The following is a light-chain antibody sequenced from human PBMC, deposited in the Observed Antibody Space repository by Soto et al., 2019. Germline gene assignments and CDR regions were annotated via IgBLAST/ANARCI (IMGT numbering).Light chain of an antibody. CDR1: QSLLYRSNNKNY. CDR2: WAS. Sequence: DIVMTQSPDFLAVSLGERATINCKSSQSLLYRSNNKNYLAWYQQKPGQPPKLLFYWASTRESGVPDRFSGSGSGTDFTLTTSSLQAADVAVYYCQQYDTAPRTFGQGTKVEIK. J-gene: IGKJ1*01. CDR3: QQYDTAPRT. V-gene: IGKV4-1*01.